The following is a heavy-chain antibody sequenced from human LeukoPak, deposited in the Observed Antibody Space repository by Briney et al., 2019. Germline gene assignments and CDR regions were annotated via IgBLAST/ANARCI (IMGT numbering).Heavy chain of an antibody. J-gene: IGHJ4*02. V-gene: IGHV3-48*01. CDR2: ISSNGTTR. CDR1: GFTFSTYS. CDR3: TRHAKDYYDSSGYLREDFDY. Sequence: GGSLRLSCAASGFTFSTYSMNWVRQAPGKGLEWVSYISSNGTTRYYADSVKGRFTISRDNAKNSLYLQMNSLKTEDTAVYYCTRHAKDYYDSSGYLREDFDYWGQGTLVTVSS. D-gene: IGHD3-22*01.